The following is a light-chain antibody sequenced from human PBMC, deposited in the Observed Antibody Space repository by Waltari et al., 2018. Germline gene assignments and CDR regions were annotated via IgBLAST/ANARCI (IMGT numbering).Light chain of an antibody. Sequence: SYELTQPPSVSVSPGQTARITCSGHELPRKYAYLFQQKSGQAPRLVIYEDTKRPSEIPERFSGSSSGTVDTLTITGAQVDDEADYYCYSSDTTGLRVFGSGTTVVVL. CDR1: ELPRKY. V-gene: IGLV3-10*01. CDR2: EDT. CDR3: YSSDTTGLRV. J-gene: IGLJ1*01.